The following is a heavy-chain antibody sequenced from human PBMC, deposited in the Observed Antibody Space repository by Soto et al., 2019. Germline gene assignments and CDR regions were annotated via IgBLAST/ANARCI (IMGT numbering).Heavy chain of an antibody. V-gene: IGHV4-34*01. CDR3: ARRRGPYSSGWYVTGYYYYGMDV. D-gene: IGHD6-19*01. CDR1: VGSFSGYY. Sequence: SETLSLTCAVYVGSFSGYYWSWIRQPPGKGLEWIGEINHSGSTNYNPSLKSRVTISVDTSKNQFSLKLSSVTAADTAVYYCARRRGPYSSGWYVTGYYYYGMDVWGQGTTVTVSS. CDR2: INHSGST. J-gene: IGHJ6*02.